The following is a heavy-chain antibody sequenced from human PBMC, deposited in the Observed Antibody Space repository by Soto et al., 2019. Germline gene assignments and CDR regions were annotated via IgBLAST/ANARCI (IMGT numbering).Heavy chain of an antibody. CDR1: GFTFSSYS. V-gene: IGHV3-48*02. D-gene: IGHD3-3*01. CDR3: ARDRREEWFYYYYGMDV. J-gene: IGHJ6*02. CDR2: ISSSSSTI. Sequence: EVQLVESGGGLVQPGGSLRLSCAASGFTFSSYSMNWVRQAPGKGLEWVSYISSSSSTIYYADSVKGRFTISRDNAKNSLYLQMNSLRDEDTAVYYCARDRREEWFYYYYGMDVWGQGITVTVSS.